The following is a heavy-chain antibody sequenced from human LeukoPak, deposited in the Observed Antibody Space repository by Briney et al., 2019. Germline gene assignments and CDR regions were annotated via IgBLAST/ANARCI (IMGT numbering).Heavy chain of an antibody. D-gene: IGHD5-24*01. Sequence: GASLRLSCAASGFTFSSYAMSWVRQAPGKGLEWVSAISGSGGSTYYADSVKGRFTISRDNSKNTLYLQMNSLRAGDTAVYYCAKDNSGGGILEMATTYFDYWGQGTLVTVSS. CDR3: AKDNSGGGILEMATTYFDY. CDR1: GFTFSSYA. V-gene: IGHV3-23*01. J-gene: IGHJ4*02. CDR2: ISGSGGST.